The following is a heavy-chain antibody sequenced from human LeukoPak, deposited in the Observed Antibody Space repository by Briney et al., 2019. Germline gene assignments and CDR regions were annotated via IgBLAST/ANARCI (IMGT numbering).Heavy chain of an antibody. CDR1: GRAINIYY. Sequence: PSDTLSLPCTLSGRAINIYYWRWTRQPAGKGLECIGRLYTSESTNYNPSLKSRVTMSVDTSKNQFSLKLSSVTAADTAVYYCARGADTAMGWSDPWGQGTLVTVSS. D-gene: IGHD5-18*01. CDR2: LYTSEST. CDR3: ARGADTAMGWSDP. V-gene: IGHV4-4*07. J-gene: IGHJ5*02.